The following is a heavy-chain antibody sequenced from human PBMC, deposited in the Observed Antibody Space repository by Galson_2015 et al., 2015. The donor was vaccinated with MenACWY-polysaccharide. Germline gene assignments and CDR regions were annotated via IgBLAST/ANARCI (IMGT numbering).Heavy chain of an antibody. J-gene: IGHJ4*02. Sequence: SETLSLTCTVSGGSISSYYWSWIRQPPGKGLEWIGYIYYSGSTNYNPSLKSRVTISVDTSKNQFSLKLSSVTAADTAVYYCARTQGFGESYFDYWGQGTLVTVSS. CDR1: GGSISSYY. CDR2: IYYSGST. V-gene: IGHV4-59*12. CDR3: ARTQGFGESYFDY. D-gene: IGHD3-10*01.